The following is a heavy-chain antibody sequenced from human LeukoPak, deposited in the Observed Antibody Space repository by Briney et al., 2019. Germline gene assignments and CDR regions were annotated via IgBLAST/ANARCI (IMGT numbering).Heavy chain of an antibody. J-gene: IGHJ5*02. CDR1: GYSISSGYY. CDR3: ARLISSTVRWFDP. Sequence: PSETLSLTCAVSGYSISSGYYRGWIRQPPGKGLEWIGSIYHSGSTYYNPSLKSRVTISVDTSKNQFSLKLSSVTAADTAVYYCARLISSTVRWFDPWGQGTLVTVSS. CDR2: IYHSGST. V-gene: IGHV4-38-2*01. D-gene: IGHD4-11*01.